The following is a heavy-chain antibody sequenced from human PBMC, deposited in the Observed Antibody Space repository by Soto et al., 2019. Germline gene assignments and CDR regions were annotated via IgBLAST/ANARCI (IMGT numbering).Heavy chain of an antibody. Sequence: QAQLVESGGGVVQPGRSLRLSCTASGFNFNWHAIHWVRQAPGKGLEWVAQIWPDGVTQYYVDFVKGRFTFSRDKSKNTGYVQMNSLNVEDTAVYYCARDGQQLAPYALDVWGQGTSVTVSS. D-gene: IGHD6-13*01. J-gene: IGHJ6*02. CDR2: IWPDGVTQ. CDR1: GFNFNWHA. V-gene: IGHV3-33*01. CDR3: ARDGQQLAPYALDV.